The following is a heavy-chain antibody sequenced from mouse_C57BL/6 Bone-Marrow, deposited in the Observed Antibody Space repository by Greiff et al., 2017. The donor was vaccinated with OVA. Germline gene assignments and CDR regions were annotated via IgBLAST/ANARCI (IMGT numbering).Heavy chain of an antibody. CDR2: IDPSDSDT. CDR1: GYTFTSYW. Sequence: QVQLQQPGAELARPGSSVKLSCKASGYTFTSYWMHWVKQRPIQGLEWIGNIDPSDSDTHYNQKFKDKATLTVDKSSSTAYMQLSSLTSEDSAVYYCARHDDDDGSAYWGQGTLVTVSA. J-gene: IGHJ3*01. V-gene: IGHV1-52*01. CDR3: ARHDDDDGSAY. D-gene: IGHD2-4*01.